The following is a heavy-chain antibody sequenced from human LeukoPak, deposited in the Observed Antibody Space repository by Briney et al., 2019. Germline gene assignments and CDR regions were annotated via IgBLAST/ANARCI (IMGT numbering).Heavy chain of an antibody. CDR3: ARGPIIDIVVIPAAADYYHMDV. Sequence: ASVKVSCKASGYTFTSYGISWVRQAPGQGLEWMGWISAYNGNTNYAQKLQGRVTMTTDTSTSTAYMELSRLRSDDTAVYYCARGPIIDIVVIPAAADYYHMDVWGKGTTVTVSS. V-gene: IGHV1-18*01. CDR1: GYTFTSYG. CDR2: ISAYNGNT. D-gene: IGHD2-2*01. J-gene: IGHJ6*03.